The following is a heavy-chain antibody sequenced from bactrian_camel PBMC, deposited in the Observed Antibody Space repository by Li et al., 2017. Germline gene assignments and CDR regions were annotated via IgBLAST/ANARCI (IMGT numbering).Heavy chain of an antibody. J-gene: IGHJ4*01. Sequence: HVQLVESGGGSVQPGGSLRLSCAASGFTFSSYSMYWVRQAPGKERERVASRYTGRSVIDYADSVKGRFTLSQDNAKNTVYLQMNSLKPEDSAMYYCAAGHCAGGSCICSRELYDYVDWGLQGTQVTVS. D-gene: IGHD4*01. V-gene: IGHV3S1*01. CDR2: RYTGRSVI. CDR1: GFTFSSYS.